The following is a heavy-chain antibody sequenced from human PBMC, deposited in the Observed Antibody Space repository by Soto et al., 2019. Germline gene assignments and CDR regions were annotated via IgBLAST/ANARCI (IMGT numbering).Heavy chain of an antibody. CDR3: ARGDRGGSGSPASYYYSGLDV. Sequence: DVQLLESGGHLVQPGGSLRLSCAASGFTFSSYAMSLVPQAPGKGLGWVSSVSAGGDMTYYSDSVKGRFTISRDNSNNALFLQMNSLRIEDTALYYCARGDRGGSGSPASYYYSGLDVWGQGTTVTVS. D-gene: IGHD3-10*01. CDR1: GFTFSSYA. V-gene: IGHV3-23*01. J-gene: IGHJ6*02. CDR2: VSAGGDMT.